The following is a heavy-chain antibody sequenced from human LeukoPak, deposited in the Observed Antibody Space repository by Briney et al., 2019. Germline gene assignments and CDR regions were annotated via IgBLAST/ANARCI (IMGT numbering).Heavy chain of an antibody. D-gene: IGHD5-24*01. Sequence: SETLSLTCTVSGGSFSGSYYWGWIRQPPGKGLEWIGSIYSGGRIYYNPSLQSRVSMSVDTSKNTFSLNLKSVTAADTAVYYCARDGYNPVAFDIWGQGTVVTVSS. CDR2: IYSGGRI. CDR3: ARDGYNPVAFDI. CDR1: GGSFSGSYY. J-gene: IGHJ3*02. V-gene: IGHV4-39*02.